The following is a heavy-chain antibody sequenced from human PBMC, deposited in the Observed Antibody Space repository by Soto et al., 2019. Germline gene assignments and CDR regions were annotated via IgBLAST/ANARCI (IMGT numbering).Heavy chain of an antibody. V-gene: IGHV3-11*06. D-gene: IGHD4-4*01. CDR1: GFTFSDYY. CDR2: ISSSSSYT. Sequence: GGSLRLSCAASGFTFSDYYMSWIRQAPGKGLEWVSYISSSSSYTNYADSVKGRFTISRDNAKNSLYLQMNSLRAEDTAVYYCARDRRYSNHPSKWFDPWGQGTLVTVSS. CDR3: ARDRRYSNHPSKWFDP. J-gene: IGHJ5*02.